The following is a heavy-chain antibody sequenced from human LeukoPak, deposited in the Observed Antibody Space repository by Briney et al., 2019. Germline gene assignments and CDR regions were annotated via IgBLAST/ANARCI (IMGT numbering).Heavy chain of an antibody. Sequence: GGSLRLSCAASGLTFSSYAMSWVRQAPGKGLEWVSGISDSGGSTYYADSVKGRFTISRDNSKNTLYLQMNSLRAEDTAVYYCAKDTGVATIIYWYFDLWGRGTLVTVSS. J-gene: IGHJ2*01. D-gene: IGHD5-12*01. CDR3: AKDTGVATIIYWYFDL. V-gene: IGHV3-23*01. CDR2: ISDSGGST. CDR1: GLTFSSYA.